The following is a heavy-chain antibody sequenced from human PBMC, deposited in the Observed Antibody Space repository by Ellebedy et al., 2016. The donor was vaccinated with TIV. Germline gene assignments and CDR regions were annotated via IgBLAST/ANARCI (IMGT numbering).Heavy chain of an antibody. V-gene: IGHV2-70*04. Sequence: SGPTLVKPTQTLTLTCTLSGLSVSSSGMRVSWFRQPPGKALEWLACIDWDDDTFYNTSLKTRLTISKDTSKNQVVLTMTVMEPVDTATYYCARISRDAFDIWGQGTMVIVSS. CDR2: IDWDDDT. J-gene: IGHJ3*02. CDR1: GLSVSSSGMR. CDR3: ARISRDAFDI.